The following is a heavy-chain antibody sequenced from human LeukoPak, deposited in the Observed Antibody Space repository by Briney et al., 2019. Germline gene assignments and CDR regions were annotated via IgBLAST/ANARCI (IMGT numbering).Heavy chain of an antibody. D-gene: IGHD3-22*01. Sequence: SETLSLTCTVSGGSISSSSYYWGWIRQPPGKGLEWIGSIYYSGSTYDNPSLKSRVTISVDTSKNQFSLKLSSVTAADTAVYYCAGLTYYYDSSGYHLDYWGQGTLVTVSS. J-gene: IGHJ4*02. CDR3: AGLTYYYDSSGYHLDY. CDR1: GGSISSSSYY. CDR2: IYYSGST. V-gene: IGHV4-39*01.